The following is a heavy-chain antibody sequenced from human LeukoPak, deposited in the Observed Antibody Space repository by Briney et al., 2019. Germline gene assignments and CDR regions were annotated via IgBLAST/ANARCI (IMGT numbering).Heavy chain of an antibody. J-gene: IGHJ6*02. CDR1: GFTFDDYA. CDR3: AKDFQIVGATNGGGYYGMDV. V-gene: IGHV3-9*01. Sequence: GRSLRLSCAASGFTFDDYAMHWVRQAPGKGLEWVSGISWNSGSIGYADSVKGRFTISRDNAKNSLYLQMNSLRAEDTALYYRAKDFQIVGATNGGGYYGMDVWGQGTTVTVSS. D-gene: IGHD1-26*01. CDR2: ISWNSGSI.